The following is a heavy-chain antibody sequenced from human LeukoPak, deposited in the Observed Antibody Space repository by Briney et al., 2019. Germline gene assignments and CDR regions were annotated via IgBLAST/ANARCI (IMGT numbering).Heavy chain of an antibody. V-gene: IGHV4-39*07. CDR1: GGSISSSNYY. Sequence: SETLSLTCTVSGGSISSSNYYWGWIRQPPGKGLECIGSVYYSGNTYYNPSLKSRVTISVDTSKNQFSLKLSSVTAADTAVYYCARAPQRSYQHNWFDPWGQGTLVTVSS. D-gene: IGHD2-21*01. J-gene: IGHJ5*02. CDR2: VYYSGNT. CDR3: ARAPQRSYQHNWFDP.